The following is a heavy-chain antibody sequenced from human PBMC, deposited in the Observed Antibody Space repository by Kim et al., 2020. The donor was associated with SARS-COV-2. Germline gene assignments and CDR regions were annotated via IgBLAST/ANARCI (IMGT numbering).Heavy chain of an antibody. CDR1: GFTFSSYS. CDR3: ARAQVAVDGAVDI. V-gene: IGHV3-21*01. J-gene: IGHJ3*02. CDR2: ISSSSSYI. D-gene: IGHD2-15*01. Sequence: GGSLRLSCAASGFTFSSYSMNWVRQAPGKGLEWVSSISSSSSYIYYADSVKGRFTISRDNAKNSLYLQMNSLRAEDTAVYYCARAQVAVDGAVDIWGQGTMVTVSS.